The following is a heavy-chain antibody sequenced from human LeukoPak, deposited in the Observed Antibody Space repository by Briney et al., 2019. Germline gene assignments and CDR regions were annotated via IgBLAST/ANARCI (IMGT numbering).Heavy chain of an antibody. CDR3: ASPPWPSSYYYMDV. Sequence: GGSLRLSCAAPGFTLSSYTMNWVRQAPGKGLEWVSSISSVGTYIYYADSVKGRFTISRDNAKNSLYLQMNSLRAEDTAVYYCASPPWPSSYYYMDVWGKGTTVTVSS. V-gene: IGHV3-21*01. D-gene: IGHD5-24*01. CDR1: GFTLSSYT. J-gene: IGHJ6*03. CDR2: ISSVGTYI.